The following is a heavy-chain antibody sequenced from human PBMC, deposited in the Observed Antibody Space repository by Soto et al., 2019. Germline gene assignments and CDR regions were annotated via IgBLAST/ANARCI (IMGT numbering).Heavy chain of an antibody. CDR3: ARGGGEDIVATTRPQYYFDY. D-gene: IGHD5-12*01. V-gene: IGHV4-34*01. CDR2: INHSGST. Sequence: SETLSLTCAVYGGSFSGYYWSWIRQPPGKGLEWIGEINHSGSTNYNPSLKSRVTISVDTSKNQFSLKLSSVTAADTAVYYCARGGGEDIVATTRPQYYFDYWGQGTLVTVSS. J-gene: IGHJ4*02. CDR1: GGSFSGYY.